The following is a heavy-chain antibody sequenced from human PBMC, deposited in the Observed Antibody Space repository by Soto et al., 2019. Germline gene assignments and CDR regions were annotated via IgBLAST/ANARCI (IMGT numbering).Heavy chain of an antibody. D-gene: IGHD3-10*01. CDR3: AFGEESRYYYYGMDV. J-gene: IGHJ6*02. V-gene: IGHV3-48*01. CDR2: FSISSITI. CDR1: GFIPSRCA. Sequence: GGALILCCAASGFIPSRCAMHVVCHVLGKVLVWVLYFSISSITIYYADSVKGRFTISRDNAKNSLYLQMIILIAEDTAVYYCAFGEESRYYYYGMDVWGQGT.